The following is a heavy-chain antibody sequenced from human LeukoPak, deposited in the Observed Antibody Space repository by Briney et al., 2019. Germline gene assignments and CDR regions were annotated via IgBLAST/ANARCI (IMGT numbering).Heavy chain of an antibody. CDR1: GFTFSSCS. V-gene: IGHV3-21*01. CDR2: ISSSSSYI. J-gene: IGHJ4*02. Sequence: GGSLRLSCAASGFTFSSCSMNWVRQVPGKGLEWVSSISSSSSYIYYADSVKGRFTISRDNAKNSLYLQMNSLRAEDTAVYYCARDHDAEDFDYWGQGTLVTVSS. CDR3: ARDHDAEDFDY.